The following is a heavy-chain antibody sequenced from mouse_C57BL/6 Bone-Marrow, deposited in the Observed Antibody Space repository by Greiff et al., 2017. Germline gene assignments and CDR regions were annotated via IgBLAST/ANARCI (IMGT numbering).Heavy chain of an antibody. V-gene: IGHV1-69*01. J-gene: IGHJ4*01. Sequence: QVQLQQPGAELVMPGASVKLSCKASGYTFTSYWMHWVKQRPGQGLEWIGEIDPSDSYSNSNQQFKGKSTLTVDKSSSTAYMQLSMLTSEDSAVYYCARWSYDGYYEDYAMDYWGQGTSVTVSS. CDR2: IDPSDSYS. CDR3: ARWSYDGYYEDYAMDY. D-gene: IGHD2-3*01. CDR1: GYTFTSYW.